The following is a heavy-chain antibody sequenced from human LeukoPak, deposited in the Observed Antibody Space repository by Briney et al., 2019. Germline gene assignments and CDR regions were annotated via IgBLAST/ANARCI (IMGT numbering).Heavy chain of an antibody. CDR1: GFTFSSYG. D-gene: IGHD3-22*01. Sequence: PGGSLRLSCAASGFTFSSYGMHWVRQAPGKGLEWVAIIWYDGSNKYYADSVKGRFTISRDNSKNTLYLQMNSLRAEDTAVYYCAKDFSYYDSSGSGADYWGQGTLVTVSS. V-gene: IGHV3-33*06. CDR3: AKDFSYYDSSGSGADY. CDR2: IWYDGSNK. J-gene: IGHJ4*02.